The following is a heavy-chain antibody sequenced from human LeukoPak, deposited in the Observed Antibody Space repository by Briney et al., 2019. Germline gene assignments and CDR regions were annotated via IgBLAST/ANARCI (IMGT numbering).Heavy chain of an antibody. CDR3: ARGRGRNPSGYYYYMDV. CDR1: GFTFSSYA. D-gene: IGHD3-16*01. V-gene: IGHV3-23*01. Sequence: GGSLRLSCAASGFTFSSYAMSWVRQAPGKGLEWVSAISGSGGSTYYADSVKGRFTISRDNSKGTLYLLMSSLRADDTAVYYCARGRGRNPSGYYYYMDVWGKGTTVTISS. J-gene: IGHJ6*04. CDR2: ISGSGGST.